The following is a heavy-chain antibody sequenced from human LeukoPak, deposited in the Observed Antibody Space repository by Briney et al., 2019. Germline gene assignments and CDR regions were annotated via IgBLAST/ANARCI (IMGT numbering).Heavy chain of an antibody. CDR1: GFTFSSYS. CDR3: ARDHLYCGGDCYSGSFDP. V-gene: IGHV3-21*01. Sequence: PGGSLRLSCAASGFTFSSYSMNWVRQAPGKGLEWVSSISSSSSYIYYADSVKGRFTISRDNAKNSLYLQVNSLRAEDTAVYYCARDHLYCGGDCYSGSFDPWGQGTLVTVSS. CDR2: ISSSSSYI. J-gene: IGHJ5*02. D-gene: IGHD2-21*02.